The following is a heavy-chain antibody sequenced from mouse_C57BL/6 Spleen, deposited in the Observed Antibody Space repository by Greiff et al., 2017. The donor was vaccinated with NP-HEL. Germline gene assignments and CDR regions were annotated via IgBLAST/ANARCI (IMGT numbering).Heavy chain of an antibody. J-gene: IGHJ2*01. CDR2: ISYDGSN. V-gene: IGHV3-6*01. Sequence: EVKLMESGPGLVKPSQSLSLTCSVTGYSITSGYYWNWIRQFPGNKLEWMGYISYDGSNNYNPSLKNRISITRDTSKNQFFLKLNSVTTEDTATYYCAREDLGFYFDYWGQGTTLTVSS. CDR3: AREDLGFYFDY. CDR1: GYSITSGYY.